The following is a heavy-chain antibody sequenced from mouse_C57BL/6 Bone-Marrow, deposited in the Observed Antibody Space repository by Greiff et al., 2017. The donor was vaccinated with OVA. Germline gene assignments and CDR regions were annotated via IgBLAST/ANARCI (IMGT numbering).Heavy chain of an antibody. Sequence: EVQLQQSGPELVKPGASVKISCKASGYSFTGYYMNWVKQSPEKSLEWIGEINPSTGGTTYNQKFKAKATLPVDTSSSTAYMRLKSLTSEDSAVYYCARCGTSPFAYWGQGTLVTVSA. CDR1: GYSFTGYY. J-gene: IGHJ3*01. CDR2: INPSTGGT. D-gene: IGHD4-1*01. CDR3: ARCGTSPFAY. V-gene: IGHV1-42*01.